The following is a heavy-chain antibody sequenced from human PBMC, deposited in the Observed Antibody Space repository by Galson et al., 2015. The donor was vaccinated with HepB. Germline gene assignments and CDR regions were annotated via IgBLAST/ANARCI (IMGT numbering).Heavy chain of an antibody. CDR1: GGTFSSYA. D-gene: IGHD6-19*01. Sequence: SVKVSCKASGGTFSSYAISWVRQAPGQGLEWMGGIIPIFGTANYAQKFQGRVTITADESTSTAYMELSSLRSEDTAAYYGARWASSGSGWSFWGQGTLVTVSS. J-gene: IGHJ4*02. CDR2: IIPIFGTA. CDR3: ARWASSGSGWSF. V-gene: IGHV1-69*13.